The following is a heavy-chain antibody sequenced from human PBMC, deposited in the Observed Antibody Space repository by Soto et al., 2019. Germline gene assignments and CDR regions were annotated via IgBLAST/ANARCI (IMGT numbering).Heavy chain of an antibody. J-gene: IGHJ4*02. Sequence: AGGSLRLSCAASGFTFSSYSMNWVRQAPGKGLEWVSSISSSSSYIYYADSAKGRFTISRDNAKNSLYLQMNSLRAEDTAVYYCARDSAPPFDYWGQGTLVTVSS. CDR1: GFTFSSYS. V-gene: IGHV3-21*01. CDR3: ARDSAPPFDY. CDR2: ISSSSSYI.